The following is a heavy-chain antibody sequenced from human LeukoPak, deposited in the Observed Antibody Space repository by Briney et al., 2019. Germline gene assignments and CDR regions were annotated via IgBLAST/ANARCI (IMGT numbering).Heavy chain of an antibody. D-gene: IGHD3-22*01. CDR2: IYYSGST. Sequence: SETLTLTCTVSGGSISSYYWSWIRQPPGKGLEWIGYIYYSGSTNYNPSLKSRVTISVDTSKNQFSLKLSSVTAADTAVYYCASYSYYYDSSGYFDYWGQGTLVTVSS. V-gene: IGHV4-59*01. CDR1: GGSISSYY. CDR3: ASYSYYYDSSGYFDY. J-gene: IGHJ4*02.